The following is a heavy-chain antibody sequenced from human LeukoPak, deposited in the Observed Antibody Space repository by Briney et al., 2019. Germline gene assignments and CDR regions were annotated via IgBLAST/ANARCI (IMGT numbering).Heavy chain of an antibody. Sequence: GASVKVSCKASGGTFSSYAISWVRQAPGQGPEWMGRIIPILGIANYAQKFQGRVTITADKSTSTAYMELSSLRSEDTAVYYCARDVPSVIAVAGPYYFDYWGQGTLVTVSS. J-gene: IGHJ4*02. CDR1: GGTFSSYA. CDR3: ARDVPSVIAVAGPYYFDY. CDR2: IIPILGIA. D-gene: IGHD6-19*01. V-gene: IGHV1-69*04.